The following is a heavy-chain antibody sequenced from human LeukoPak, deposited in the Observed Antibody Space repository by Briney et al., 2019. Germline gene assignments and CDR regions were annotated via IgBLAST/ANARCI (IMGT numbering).Heavy chain of an antibody. V-gene: IGHV3-30*18. CDR1: GFSFSSDG. Sequence: PGRSLRLSCAASGFSFSSDGMHWVRQAPGKGLEWVAFISNDGNRKYYADSVKGRFTISRDKSENTLYVQMNSLRAEDTAVYYCAKDRSTTWSFDYWGQGTLVTVSS. D-gene: IGHD6-13*01. CDR2: ISNDGNRK. J-gene: IGHJ4*02. CDR3: AKDRSTTWSFDY.